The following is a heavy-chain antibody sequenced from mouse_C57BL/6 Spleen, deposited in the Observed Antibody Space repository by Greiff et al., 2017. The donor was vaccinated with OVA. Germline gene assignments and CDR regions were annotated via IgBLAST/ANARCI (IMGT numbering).Heavy chain of an antibody. J-gene: IGHJ2*01. V-gene: IGHV5-4*01. CDR2: ISDGGSYT. CDR3: ARDPSHYYGSSPFDC. D-gene: IGHD1-1*01. CDR1: GFTFSSYA. Sequence: EVKLMESGGGLVKPGGSLKLSCAASGFTFSSYAMSWVRQTPEKRLEWVATISDGGSYTYYPDNVKGRFTISRDNAKNNLYLQMSHLKSEDTAMYYCARDPSHYYGSSPFDCWGQGTTLTVSS.